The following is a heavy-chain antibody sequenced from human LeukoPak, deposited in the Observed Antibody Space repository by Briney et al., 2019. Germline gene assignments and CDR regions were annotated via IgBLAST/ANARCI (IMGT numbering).Heavy chain of an antibody. V-gene: IGHV3-7*01. CDR2: IRQDGSEK. Sequence: GGSLRLSCETSGFSFSTYWMSWVRQPPGKGLEWVANIRQDGSEKYYVDSVKGRFTISRDIAKQSVFLQMNSLRAEDTAVYYCARGGVYSTSAVDYWGQGTLVTVSS. D-gene: IGHD6-6*01. J-gene: IGHJ4*02. CDR3: ARGGVYSTSAVDY. CDR1: GFSFSTYW.